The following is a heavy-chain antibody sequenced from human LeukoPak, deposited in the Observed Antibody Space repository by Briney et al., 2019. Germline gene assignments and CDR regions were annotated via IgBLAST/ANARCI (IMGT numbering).Heavy chain of an antibody. J-gene: IGHJ5*02. CDR3: ARVGAAGTNRILDP. Sequence: PSETLSLTCTVSGHSISSRSYYWRWIRQPPGKGLEWSGSIYYSGSTYYHPSLKSRVTISVDTSKNQFSLKLSSVTAADTAVYYCARVGAAGTNRILDPWGQGTLVTVSS. D-gene: IGHD6-13*01. CDR1: GHSISSRSYY. CDR2: IYYSGST. V-gene: IGHV4-39*07.